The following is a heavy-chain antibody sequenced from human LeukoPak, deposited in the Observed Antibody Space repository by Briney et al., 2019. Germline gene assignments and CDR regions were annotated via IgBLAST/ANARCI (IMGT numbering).Heavy chain of an antibody. CDR3: ARGLDYVWGSPAYNWFDP. D-gene: IGHD3-16*01. CDR1: GGSISSGGYY. V-gene: IGHV4-31*03. CDR2: IYYSGST. Sequence: SETLSLICTVSGGSISSGGYYWSWIRQHPGKGLEWIGYIYYSGSTYYNPSLKSRVTISVDTSKNQFSLKLSSVTAADTAVYYCARGLDYVWGSPAYNWFDPWGQGTLVTVSS. J-gene: IGHJ5*02.